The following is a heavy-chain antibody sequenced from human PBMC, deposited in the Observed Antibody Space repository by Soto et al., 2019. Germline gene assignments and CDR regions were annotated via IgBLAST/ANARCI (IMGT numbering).Heavy chain of an antibody. CDR1: GYTCTSYG. J-gene: IGHJ6*02. V-gene: IGHV1-18*01. CDR2: IRAYNGNT. Sequence: QVQLVQSGAEVKKPGASVKVSCKASGYTCTSYGISWVRQAPGQGLEWMGWIRAYNGNTNYAQKLQGRVTMTTATRTSTAYMELTSMRSDDTAVYSCARYLPTMDVWGQGTTVTVSS. CDR3: ARYLPTMDV.